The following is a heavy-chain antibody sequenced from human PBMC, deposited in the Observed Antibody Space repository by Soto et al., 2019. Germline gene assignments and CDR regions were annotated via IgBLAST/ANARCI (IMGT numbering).Heavy chain of an antibody. D-gene: IGHD3-22*01. V-gene: IGHV3-53*01. Sequence: PGGSLRLSCAASGFTVSSNYMSWVRQAPGKGLEWVSVIYSGGSTYYADSVKGRFTISRDNSRNTLYLQMNSLRAEDTAVYYCARGPENYDSSGYYLLFDYWGQGTRVTVSS. CDR1: GFTVSSNY. CDR3: ARGPENYDSSGYYLLFDY. J-gene: IGHJ4*02. CDR2: IYSGGST.